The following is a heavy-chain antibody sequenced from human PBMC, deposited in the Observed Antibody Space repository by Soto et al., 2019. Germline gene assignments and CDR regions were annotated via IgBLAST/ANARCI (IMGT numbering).Heavy chain of an antibody. J-gene: IGHJ4*02. V-gene: IGHV3-11*01. D-gene: IGHD3-22*01. CDR1: GFTFSDFY. CDR3: AKPLSPVSSSYIDY. CDR2: ISDDGYTI. Sequence: GGSLRLSCATSGFTFSDFYMSWVRQAPGKGPEWVSYISDDGYTIYYADSVKGRFTISRDNAENSLYLQMNNLRAEDTAVYYCAKPLSPVSSSYIDYWAQGTLVTVSS.